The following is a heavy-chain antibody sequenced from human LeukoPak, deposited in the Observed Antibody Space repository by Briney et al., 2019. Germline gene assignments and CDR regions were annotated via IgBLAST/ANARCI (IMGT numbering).Heavy chain of an antibody. Sequence: SETLSLTRTVSGGSISSYYWSWIRQPAGKGLEWIGRIYTSGSTNYNPSLKSRVTMSVDTSKNQFSLKLSSVTAADTAVYYCAREKDYGSGSTGFDYWGQGTLVTVSS. CDR1: GGSISSYY. J-gene: IGHJ4*02. CDR3: AREKDYGSGSTGFDY. CDR2: IYTSGST. V-gene: IGHV4-4*07. D-gene: IGHD3-10*01.